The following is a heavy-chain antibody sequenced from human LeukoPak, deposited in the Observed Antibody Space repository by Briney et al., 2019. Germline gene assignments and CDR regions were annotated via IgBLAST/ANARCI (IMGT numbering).Heavy chain of an antibody. V-gene: IGHV4-34*01. Sequence: SETLSLTCAVYGGSFSGYYWSWIRQPPGKGLEWIGEVNHSGSTNYNPSLKSRVTISVDTSKNQFSLKLSSVTAADTAVYYCARQTPGFDYWGQGTLVTVSS. CDR1: GGSFSGYY. D-gene: IGHD3-10*01. CDR2: VNHSGST. CDR3: ARQTPGFDY. J-gene: IGHJ4*02.